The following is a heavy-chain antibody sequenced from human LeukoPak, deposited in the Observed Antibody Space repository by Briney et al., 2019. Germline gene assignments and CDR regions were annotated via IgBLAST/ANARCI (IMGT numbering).Heavy chain of an antibody. J-gene: IGHJ6*02. Sequence: PSETLSLTCAVYGGSFSGYYWSWIRQPPGKGLEWIGEINHSESTNYNPSLKSRVTISVDTSKNQFSLKLSSVTAADTAVYYCAREKVLRPWYYYYYGMDVWGQGTTVTVSS. V-gene: IGHV4-34*01. CDR2: INHSEST. CDR1: GGSFSGYY. CDR3: AREKVLRPWYYYYYGMDV. D-gene: IGHD3-3*01.